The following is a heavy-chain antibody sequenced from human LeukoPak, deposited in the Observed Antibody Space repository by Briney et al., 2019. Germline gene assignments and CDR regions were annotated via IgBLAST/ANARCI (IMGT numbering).Heavy chain of an antibody. J-gene: IGHJ4*02. CDR1: GFTFSSYW. V-gene: IGHV3-74*01. CDR3: ATFSSSWYATFDY. CDR2: INSDGSST. D-gene: IGHD6-13*01. Sequence: GGSLRLSCAASGFTFSSYWMHWVPQAPGKGLVWVSRINSDGSSTSYADSVKGRFTISRDNAKNTLYLQMNSLRAEDTAVYYCATFSSSWYATFDYWGQGTLVTVSS.